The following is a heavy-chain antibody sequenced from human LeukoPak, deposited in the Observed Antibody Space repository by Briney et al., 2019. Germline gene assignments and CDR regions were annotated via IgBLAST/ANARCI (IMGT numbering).Heavy chain of an antibody. J-gene: IGHJ4*02. D-gene: IGHD6-13*01. CDR1: GGSISSGGYY. CDR2: IYYSGST. Sequence: SQTLSLTCSVSGGSISSGGYYWSWIRQHPGKGLEWIGYIYYSGSTYYNPSLKSRVTISVDTSKNQFSLKLSSVTAADTAVYYCAGEGDSSSSHPGAVDYWGQGTLVTVSS. CDR3: AGEGDSSSSHPGAVDY. V-gene: IGHV4-31*03.